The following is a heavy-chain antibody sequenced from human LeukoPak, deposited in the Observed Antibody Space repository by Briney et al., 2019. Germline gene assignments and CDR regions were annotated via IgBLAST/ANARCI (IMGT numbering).Heavy chain of an antibody. CDR3: ARAYSSSWYFNWFDP. CDR2: IYYSGST. Sequence: SETLSLTCTVSGGSISSYYWSWIRQPPGKGLEWIGYIYYSGSTNYNPSLKSRVTISVKTSKNQFSLKLSSVTAADTAVYYCARAYSSSWYFNWFDPWGQGTLVTVSS. CDR1: GGSISSYY. D-gene: IGHD6-13*01. V-gene: IGHV4-59*08. J-gene: IGHJ5*02.